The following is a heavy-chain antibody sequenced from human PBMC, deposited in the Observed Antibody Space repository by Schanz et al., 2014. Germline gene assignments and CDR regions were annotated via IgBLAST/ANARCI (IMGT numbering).Heavy chain of an antibody. D-gene: IGHD4-17*01. J-gene: IGHJ3*02. V-gene: IGHV3-33*06. Sequence: QVQVVESGGGLVKPGGSLRISCAASGFTFSDYYMSWIRQAPGQGLEWVAVIWYDGNNKYYADSVKGRFTISRDNSKNTLYLQMNSLRAEDTALYYCAKDPHRDYGGKPQAFDIWGQGTMVTVSS. CDR2: IWYDGNNK. CDR1: GFTFSDYY. CDR3: AKDPHRDYGGKPQAFDI.